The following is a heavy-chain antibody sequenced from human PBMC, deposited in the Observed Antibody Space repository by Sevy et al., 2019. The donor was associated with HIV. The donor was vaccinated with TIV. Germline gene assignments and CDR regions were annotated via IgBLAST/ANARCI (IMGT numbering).Heavy chain of an antibody. V-gene: IGHV3-72*01. D-gene: IGHD1-1*01. J-gene: IGHJ4*02. CDR2: TRNKANSYTT. CDR3: ASDMGSTGTTYFDY. Sequence: GGSLRLSCVASGFTFSDHYMDWVRQAPGKGLEWVGRTRNKANSYTTEYAASVTGRFTISRDDSKNSLYLQMNSLKTEDTAVYYCASDMGSTGTTYFDYWGQGTLVTVSS. CDR1: GFTFSDHY.